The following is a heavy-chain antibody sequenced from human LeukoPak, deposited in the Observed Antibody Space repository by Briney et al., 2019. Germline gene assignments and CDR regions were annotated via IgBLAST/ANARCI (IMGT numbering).Heavy chain of an antibody. D-gene: IGHD7-27*01. V-gene: IGHV4-61*02. Sequence: SQTLSLTCTVSGGSISSGSYYWSWIRQPAGKGLEWIGRIYTSGSTNYNPSLKSRVTISVDTSKNQFSLKLSSVTAADTAVYYCARSGPGDYWVHGTLVTVSS. J-gene: IGHJ4*01. CDR3: ARSGPGDY. CDR2: IYTSGST. CDR1: GGSISSGSYY.